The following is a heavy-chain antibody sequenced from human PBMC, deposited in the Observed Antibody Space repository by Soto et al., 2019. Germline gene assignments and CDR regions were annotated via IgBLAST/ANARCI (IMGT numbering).Heavy chain of an antibody. Sequence: GGSLRLSCAASGFTFSSYSMNWVRQAPGKGLEWVSSISSSSSYIYYADSVKGRFTISRDNAKNSLYLQMNSLRAEDTAVYYCARDPYSSYYYGSSGYPRPYYYGMDVWGQGTTVTVSS. J-gene: IGHJ6*02. V-gene: IGHV3-21*01. D-gene: IGHD3-22*01. CDR2: ISSSSSYI. CDR1: GFTFSSYS. CDR3: ARDPYSSYYYGSSGYPRPYYYGMDV.